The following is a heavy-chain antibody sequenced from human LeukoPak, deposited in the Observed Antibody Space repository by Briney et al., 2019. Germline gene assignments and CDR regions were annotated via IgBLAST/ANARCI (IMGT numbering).Heavy chain of an antibody. CDR3: VKGSIAVAGSNFDY. CDR2: ISSNGGST. J-gene: IGHJ4*02. CDR1: GFTFSSYA. D-gene: IGHD6-19*01. V-gene: IGHV3-64D*06. Sequence: GASLRLSCSASGFTFSSYAMHWVRQTPGKGLEYVSAISSNGGSTYYADSVKGRFTISRDNSKNTLYLQMSSLRAEDTAVYYCVKGSIAVAGSNFDYWGQGTLVTVSS.